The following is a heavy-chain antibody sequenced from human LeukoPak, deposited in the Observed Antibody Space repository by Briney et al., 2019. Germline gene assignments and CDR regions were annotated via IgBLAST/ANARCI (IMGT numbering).Heavy chain of an antibody. Sequence: GGSLRLSCAASGFTFSSYAMHWVRQAPGKGLEWVAVISYDGSNKYYADSVKGRFTISRDNSKNTLDLQMNSLRAEDTAVYYCARSYSSGWYAPIDYWGQGTLVTVPS. J-gene: IGHJ4*02. CDR1: GFTFSSYA. CDR2: ISYDGSNK. CDR3: ARSYSSGWYAPIDY. V-gene: IGHV3-30-3*01. D-gene: IGHD6-19*01.